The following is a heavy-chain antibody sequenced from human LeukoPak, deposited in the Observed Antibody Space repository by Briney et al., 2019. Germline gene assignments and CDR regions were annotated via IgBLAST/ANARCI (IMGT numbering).Heavy chain of an antibody. Sequence: GALRLSCAASGFTVNNNYMSWVRQAPGKGLEWVSGIYSGGSTYYADSVKGRFTISRDNSKNTLYLQMSSLRADDTAVYYCARRSVTTFDYWGQGTLVTVSS. CDR3: ARRSVTTFDY. D-gene: IGHD4-17*01. J-gene: IGHJ4*02. V-gene: IGHV3-53*01. CDR2: IYSGGST. CDR1: GFTVNNNY.